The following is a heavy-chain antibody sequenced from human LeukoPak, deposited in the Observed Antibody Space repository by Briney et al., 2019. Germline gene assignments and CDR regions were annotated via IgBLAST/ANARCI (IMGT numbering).Heavy chain of an antibody. CDR3: AKNVLRFLEPGLNYYVDV. J-gene: IGHJ6*03. Sequence: GGSLRLSCAASGFTFSSYAMSWVRQAPGKGLEWVSAISGSGGSTYYADSVKGRFTISRDNSKNSLYLQMNSLRAEDTALYYCAKNVLRFLEPGLNYYVDVWGKGTTVTVSS. V-gene: IGHV3-23*01. D-gene: IGHD3-3*01. CDR1: GFTFSSYA. CDR2: ISGSGGST.